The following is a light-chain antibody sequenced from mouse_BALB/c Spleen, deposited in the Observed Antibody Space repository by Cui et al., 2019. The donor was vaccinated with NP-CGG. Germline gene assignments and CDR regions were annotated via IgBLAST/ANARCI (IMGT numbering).Light chain of an antibody. CDR1: TGAVTTSNY. J-gene: IGLJ1*01. V-gene: IGLV1*01. Sequence: QAVVTPESALTTSLGETVTLTCRSSTGAVTTSNYANWVQEKPDYLFTGLIGGTNNRAPGVPARFSGSLIGDKAARTITGAQTEDEAIYFCALWYSNHWVVGGGTKLTVL. CDR2: GTN. CDR3: ALWYSNHWV.